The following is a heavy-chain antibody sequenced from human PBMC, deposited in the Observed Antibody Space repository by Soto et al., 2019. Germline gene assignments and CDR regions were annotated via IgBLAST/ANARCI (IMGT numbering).Heavy chain of an antibody. Sequence: XETLSLTCTVSGGDFSNYYWSWIRQPPGKGLEWIGYVYYSGSTNYNPSLESRVTISLDTPKKQFSLRLTSVTAADTAVYYCAKASPPDPYTVTASFDYWGQGTLVTVSS. D-gene: IGHD4-4*01. J-gene: IGHJ4*02. CDR3: AKASPPDPYTVTASFDY. CDR2: VYYSGST. V-gene: IGHV4-59*01. CDR1: GGDFSNYY.